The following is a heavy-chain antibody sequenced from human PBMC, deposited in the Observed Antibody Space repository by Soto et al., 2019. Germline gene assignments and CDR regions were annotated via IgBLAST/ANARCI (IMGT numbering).Heavy chain of an antibody. V-gene: IGHV3-64*01. J-gene: IGHJ4*02. Sequence: RFTISRDNSKNTLYLQMGSLRAEDMAVYYWARNGDNSYYFDYWGQGTLVTVSS. CDR3: ARNGDNSYYFDY. D-gene: IGHD4-17*01.